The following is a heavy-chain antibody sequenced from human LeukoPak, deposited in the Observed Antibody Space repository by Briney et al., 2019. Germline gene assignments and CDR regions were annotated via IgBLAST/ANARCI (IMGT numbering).Heavy chain of an antibody. D-gene: IGHD6-6*01. Sequence: SETLSLTCTVSGGSISSYYWSWIRQPAGKGLEWIGRIYTSGSTNYNPSLNSRVTMSVDTSKNQFSLEQSSVTAADTAVYYCARGGSSIAARQVPYYYYYYGMDVWGQGTTVTVSS. CDR2: IYTSGST. CDR3: ARGGSSIAARQVPYYYYYYGMDV. J-gene: IGHJ6*02. CDR1: GGSISSYY. V-gene: IGHV4-4*07.